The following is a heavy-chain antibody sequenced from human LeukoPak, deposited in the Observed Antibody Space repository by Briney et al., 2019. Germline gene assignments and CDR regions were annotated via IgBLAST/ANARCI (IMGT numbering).Heavy chain of an antibody. V-gene: IGHV1-69*05. CDR1: GGTFSSYA. CDR3: ASGNDFWSGTKDY. Sequence: SVKVSCKASGGTFSSYAISWVRQAPGQGLEWMGGIIPIFGTANYAQKFQGRVTITTDESTSTAYMELSSLRSEDTAVYYCASGNDFWSGTKDYWGQGTLVTVSS. CDR2: IIPIFGTA. D-gene: IGHD3-3*01. J-gene: IGHJ4*02.